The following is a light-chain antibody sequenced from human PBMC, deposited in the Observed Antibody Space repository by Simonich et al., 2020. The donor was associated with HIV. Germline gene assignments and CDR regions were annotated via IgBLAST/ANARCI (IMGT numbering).Light chain of an antibody. V-gene: IGKV4-1*01. CDR2: WAS. J-gene: IGKJ4*01. Sequence: DIVMTQSPDSLAVSLGERATINCRSSQSVLYRSNNKNYLAWYQQKPGQPPKLIIYWASTRESGVPDRFSGSGSGTDFTLIISSLQAEDVAVYYCQQYYSTPITFGGGTKVEIK. CDR1: QSVLYRSNNKNY. CDR3: QQYYSTPIT.